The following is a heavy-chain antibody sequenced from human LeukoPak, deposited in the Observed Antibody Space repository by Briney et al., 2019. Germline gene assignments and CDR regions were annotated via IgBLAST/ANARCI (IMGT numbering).Heavy chain of an antibody. CDR2: MNSNNGNT. CDR1: GYTFSVYD. D-gene: IGHD6-13*01. V-gene: IGHV1-8*01. J-gene: IGHJ5*02. Sequence: SVKVSCKTSGYTFSVYDINWLRQVAGQGLEWMGWMNSNNGNTGYALKFQHRVTMTMNTSIDTAYMELSSLTSEDTAVYYCARRNSALGTGFWFDPWGQGTQVTVSS. CDR3: ARRNSALGTGFWFDP.